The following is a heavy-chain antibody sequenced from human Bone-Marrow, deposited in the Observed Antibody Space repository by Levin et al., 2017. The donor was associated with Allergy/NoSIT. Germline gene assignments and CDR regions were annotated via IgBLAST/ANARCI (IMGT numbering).Heavy chain of an antibody. CDR1: RFSIISHG. CDR2: VWYDGNVK. D-gene: IGHD1-26*01. Sequence: GGSLRLSCEASRFSIISHGMHWLRQAPGKGLEWLAVVWYDGNVKYYSESVKGRFTVSRENSKNTVDLQMDSLRAEDTAVYYCVRDRVIVGAKFSWFDLWGQGTLVTVAS. V-gene: IGHV3-33*01. J-gene: IGHJ5*02. CDR3: VRDRVIVGAKFSWFDL.